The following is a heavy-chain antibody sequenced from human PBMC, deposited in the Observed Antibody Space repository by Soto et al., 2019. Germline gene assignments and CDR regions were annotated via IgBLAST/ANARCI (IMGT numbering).Heavy chain of an antibody. CDR2: KSYDGSNK. CDR3: ARAGRIAAAGTDYYYYYGMDV. J-gene: IGHJ6*02. V-gene: IGHV3-30-3*01. CDR1: GFTFSSYA. D-gene: IGHD6-13*01. Sequence: SCAASGFTFSSYAMHWVRQAPGKGLEWVAVKSYDGSNKYYADSVKGRFTISRDNSKNTLYLQMNSLRAEDTAVYYCARAGRIAAAGTDYYYYYGMDVWGQGTTVTVSS.